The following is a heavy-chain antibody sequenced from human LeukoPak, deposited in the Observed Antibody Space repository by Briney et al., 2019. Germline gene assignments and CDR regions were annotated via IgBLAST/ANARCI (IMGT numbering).Heavy chain of an antibody. J-gene: IGHJ5*02. CDR2: IYHSGST. CDR1: GGSISSSNW. D-gene: IGHD3-22*01. V-gene: IGHV4-4*02. CDR3: AKGAYYDSSGYPNP. Sequence: SETLSLTCAVSGGSISSSNWWSWVRQPPGKGLEWIGEIYHSGSTNYNPSLKSRVTISVDKSKNQFSLKLYSVTAADTAVYYCAKGAYYDSSGYPNPWGQGTLVTVSS.